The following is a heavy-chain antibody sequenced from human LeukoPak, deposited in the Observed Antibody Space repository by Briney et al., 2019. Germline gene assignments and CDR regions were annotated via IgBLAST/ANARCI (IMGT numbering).Heavy chain of an antibody. V-gene: IGHV5-51*01. D-gene: IGHD2-15*01. J-gene: IGHJ2*01. Sequence: GESLKISCKGSGYSFTSYWIDLVRQMPGKGLEWMGIIYPGDSDTRYSPSFQGQVTISADKSISTAYLQWSSLKASDTAMYYCASRYCSGGSCLYFHLWGRGTLVTVSS. CDR2: IYPGDSDT. CDR1: GYSFTSYW. CDR3: ASRYCSGGSCLYFHL.